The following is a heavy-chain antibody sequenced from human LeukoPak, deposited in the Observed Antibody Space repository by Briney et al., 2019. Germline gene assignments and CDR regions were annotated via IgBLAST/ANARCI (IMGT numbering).Heavy chain of an antibody. J-gene: IGHJ4*02. CDR3: TTRRQDGW. CDR1: GFTFSDAW. V-gene: IGHV3-15*01. CDR2: IKSKIDGGTI. Sequence: PGGSLRLSCVASGFTFSDAWMSWVRQAPGKGLEGVGRIKSKIDGGTIDYAAPGKGRFTISRDDSRNTLYLQMNSLKTEDTAVYYCTTRRQDGWWGQGTLVTVSS. D-gene: IGHD2-15*01.